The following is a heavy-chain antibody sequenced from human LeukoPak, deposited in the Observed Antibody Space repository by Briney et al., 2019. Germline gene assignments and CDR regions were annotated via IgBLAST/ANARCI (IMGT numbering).Heavy chain of an antibody. V-gene: IGHV3-30-3*01. J-gene: IGHJ5*02. CDR2: ISYDGSNK. D-gene: IGHD3-16*01. CDR1: GFTFSSYA. Sequence: GGSLRLSCAASGFTFSSYAMHWVRQAPGKGLEWVAVISYDGSNKYYADSVKGRFTISRDNSKNTLYLQMNSLRAEDTAVYYCAKVYDDYVPHPWGQGTLVTVSS. CDR3: AKVYDDYVPHP.